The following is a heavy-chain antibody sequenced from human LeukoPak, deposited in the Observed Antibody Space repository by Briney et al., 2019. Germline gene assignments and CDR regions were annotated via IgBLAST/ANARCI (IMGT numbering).Heavy chain of an antibody. CDR3: AFTHFYGSGFDY. V-gene: IGHV1-46*01. D-gene: IGHD3-10*01. CDR1: GYTFTGYY. Sequence: GASVKVSCRASGYTFTGYYMHWVRQAPGQGLEWMGIINPSGGSTSYAQKFQGRVTMTRDTSTSTVYMELSSLRSEDTAVYYCAFTHFYGSGFDYWGQGTLVTVSS. CDR2: INPSGGST. J-gene: IGHJ4*02.